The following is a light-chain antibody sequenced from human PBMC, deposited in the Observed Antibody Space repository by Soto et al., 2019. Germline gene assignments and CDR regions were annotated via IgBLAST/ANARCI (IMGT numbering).Light chain of an antibody. CDR2: EVS. Sequence: QSALTQPASVSGSPGQSITISCTGTSSDIGNYNLVSWYQQHPGKAPKLMVYEVSNRPSGISNRLSGSKSDNTASLTISGLQAEDEAHYYCCSYAGTYGVFGGGTKLTVL. CDR3: CSYAGTYGV. V-gene: IGLV2-23*02. CDR1: SSDIGNYNL. J-gene: IGLJ3*02.